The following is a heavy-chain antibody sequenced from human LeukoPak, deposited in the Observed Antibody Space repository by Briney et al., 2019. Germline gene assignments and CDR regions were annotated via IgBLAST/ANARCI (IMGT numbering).Heavy chain of an antibody. V-gene: IGHV1-46*01. CDR2: INPSGGST. J-gene: IGHJ1*01. Sequence: GASVKVSCKASGCTFTSYYMHWVRQAPGQGLEWMGIINPSGGSTSYAQKFQGRVTMTRDTSTSTVYMELSSLRSEDTAVYYCARGPYYYDSSGYYKAEYFQHWGQGTLVTVSS. CDR1: GCTFTSYY. CDR3: ARGPYYYDSSGYYKAEYFQH. D-gene: IGHD3-22*01.